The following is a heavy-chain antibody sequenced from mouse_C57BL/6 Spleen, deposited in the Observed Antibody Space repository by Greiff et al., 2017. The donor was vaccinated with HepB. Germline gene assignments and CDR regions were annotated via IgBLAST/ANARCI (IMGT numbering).Heavy chain of an antibody. J-gene: IGHJ1*03. V-gene: IGHV3-6*01. CDR3: ARENYGNPYWYFDV. CDR2: ISYDGSN. Sequence: ESGPGLVKPSQSLSLTCSVTGYSITSGYYWNWIRQFPGNKLEWIGYISYDGSNNYNPSLKNRISITRDTSKNQFFLKLNSVTTEDTATYYCARENYGNPYWYFDVWGTGTTVTVSS. CDR1: GYSITSGYY. D-gene: IGHD2-1*01.